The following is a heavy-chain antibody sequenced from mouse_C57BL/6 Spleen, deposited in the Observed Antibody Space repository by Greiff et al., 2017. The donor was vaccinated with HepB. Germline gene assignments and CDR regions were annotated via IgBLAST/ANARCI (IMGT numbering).Heavy chain of an antibody. Sequence: QVQLKESGAELAKPGASVKLSCKASGYTFTEYTIHWVKQRSGQGLEWIGWFYPGSGSIKYNEKFKDKATLTADKSTSTVYMELSRLTSEDSAVYFCARHEDGTESYWYFDVWGTGTTVTVSS. CDR2: FYPGSGSI. V-gene: IGHV1-62-2*01. CDR3: ARHEDGTESYWYFDV. D-gene: IGHD4-1*01. CDR1: GYTFTEYT. J-gene: IGHJ1*03.